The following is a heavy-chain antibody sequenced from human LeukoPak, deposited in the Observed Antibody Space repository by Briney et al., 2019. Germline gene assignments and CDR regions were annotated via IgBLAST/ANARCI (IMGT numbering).Heavy chain of an antibody. D-gene: IGHD2-15*01. Sequence: SGTLSLTCAVSGGSISSSNWWSWVRQPPGKGLEWIGEIYHSGNTNYNPSLKSRVTISVDKSKNQFSLKLSSVTAADTAVYYCAREGPPGYCSGGSCSFNYYYYGMDVWGQGTTVTVSS. CDR1: GGSISSSNW. CDR2: IYHSGNT. J-gene: IGHJ6*02. V-gene: IGHV4-4*02. CDR3: AREGPPGYCSGGSCSFNYYYYGMDV.